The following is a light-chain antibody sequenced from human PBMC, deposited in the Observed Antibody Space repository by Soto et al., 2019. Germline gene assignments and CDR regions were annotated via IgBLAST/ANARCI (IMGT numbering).Light chain of an antibody. Sequence: DIQMTQSPSSLSASVGDSVTITCRASESIARHLNWYQQKPGKAPKLLIYAASSLHNGVPSRFRGGGSGTDFTLTISNLQPEDVATYYCQQTYSTLSITFGQGTRLEIK. CDR3: QQTYSTLSIT. V-gene: IGKV1-39*01. CDR1: ESIARH. CDR2: AAS. J-gene: IGKJ5*01.